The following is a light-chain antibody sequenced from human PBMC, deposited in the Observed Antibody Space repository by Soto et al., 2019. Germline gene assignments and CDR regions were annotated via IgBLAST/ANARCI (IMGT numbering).Light chain of an antibody. Sequence: DIQMTQSPSTLSGSVGDRVTITCRASQTISSWLAWYQQKPGKAPKLLIYAASTLQSGVPSRFSGSGSGTDFTLTISCLQSEDFATYYCQQYYSYPRTFGPGTKVDIK. J-gene: IGKJ3*01. CDR1: QTISSW. CDR2: AAS. V-gene: IGKV1-5*01. CDR3: QQYYSYPRT.